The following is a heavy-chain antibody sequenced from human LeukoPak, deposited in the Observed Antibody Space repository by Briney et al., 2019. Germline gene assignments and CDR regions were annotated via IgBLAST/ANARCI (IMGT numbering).Heavy chain of an antibody. CDR1: GFTFGDYA. CDR3: TREGSLDY. J-gene: IGHJ4*02. V-gene: IGHV3-49*04. Sequence: GGSLRLSCTASGFTFGDYAMSWVRQAPGKGLEWVGFIRNKAYGGTTEYAASVKGRFTISRDDSKSIAYLQMNSLKTEDTAVYYCTREGSLDYWGQGTLVTVSS. CDR2: IRNKAYGGTT.